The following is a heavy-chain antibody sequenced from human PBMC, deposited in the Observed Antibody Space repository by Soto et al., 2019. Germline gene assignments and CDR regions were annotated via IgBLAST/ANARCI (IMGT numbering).Heavy chain of an antibody. CDR1: GGSFSGYY. V-gene: IGHV4-34*01. CDR3: ARYAYPAPGTANYYYGMDV. J-gene: IGHJ6*02. CDR2: INHSGST. D-gene: IGHD6-13*01. Sequence: SETLSLTCAVYGGSFSGYYWSWIRQPPGKGLEWIGEINHSGSTNYNPSLKSRVTISVDTSKNQFSLKLSSVTAADTAVYYCARYAYPAPGTANYYYGMDVWGQGTTVTVSS.